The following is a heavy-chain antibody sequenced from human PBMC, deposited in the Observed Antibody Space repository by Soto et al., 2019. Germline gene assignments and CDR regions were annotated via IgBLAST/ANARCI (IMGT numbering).Heavy chain of an antibody. CDR3: ARGRGVATAGPKYYMDV. D-gene: IGHD6-13*01. V-gene: IGHV5-51*01. CDR1: GYSFTSYW. Sequence: PGESLKISCEGSGYSFTSYWIGWVRQMPGKGLEWMGIIYPGDSDIRYSPSFQGQVTISGDTSISTAYLEWSSLKASDTAIYYCARGRGVATAGPKYYMDVWGKGTTVTVSS. CDR2: IYPGDSDI. J-gene: IGHJ6*03.